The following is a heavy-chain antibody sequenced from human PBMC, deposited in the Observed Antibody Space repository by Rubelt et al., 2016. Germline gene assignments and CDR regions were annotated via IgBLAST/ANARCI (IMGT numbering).Heavy chain of an antibody. CDR3: TRDPHALDY. CDR1: GFTFSSYS. Sequence: VQLVESGGGVVQPGRSLRLSCAASGFTFSSYSMNWVRQAPGKGLEWVSYISRSGPIYYADSVKGRFTISRDNAKNSLYLQMNSLRDEDTAVYYCTRDPHALDYWGQGALVTVSS. CDR2: ISRSGPI. J-gene: IGHJ4*02. V-gene: IGHV3-48*02.